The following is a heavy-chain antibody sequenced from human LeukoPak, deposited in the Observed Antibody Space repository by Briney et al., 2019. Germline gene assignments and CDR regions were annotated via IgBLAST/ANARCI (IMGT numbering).Heavy chain of an antibody. CDR2: MNPNSGNT. Sequence: ASVKVSCKVSGYTFTDYYMHWVRQATGQGLEWMGWMNPNSGNTGYAQKFQGRVTITRNTSISTAYMELSSLRSEDTAVYYCARSPPKWLRYYHYMDVWGKGTTVTVSS. D-gene: IGHD5-12*01. CDR3: ARSPPKWLRYYHYMDV. V-gene: IGHV1-8*03. CDR1: GYTFTDYY. J-gene: IGHJ6*03.